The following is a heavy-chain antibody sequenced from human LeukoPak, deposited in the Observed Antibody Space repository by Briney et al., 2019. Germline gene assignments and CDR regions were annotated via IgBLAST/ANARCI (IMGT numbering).Heavy chain of an antibody. CDR2: CSFYNVNT. J-gene: IGHJ6*03. Sequence: GALGNLSCNSAGYTFSTSVISWVREAHGQRLGGMGGCSFYNVNTYYAQKLQGRATITTDTSTSTVYMELGSLTPDDTAVYYCARGHNWNPPPYYYNYYYMDVWGKGTTVTVSS. CDR3: ARGHNWNPPPYYYNYYYMDV. V-gene: IGHV1-18*01. D-gene: IGHD1-1*01. CDR1: GYTFSTSV.